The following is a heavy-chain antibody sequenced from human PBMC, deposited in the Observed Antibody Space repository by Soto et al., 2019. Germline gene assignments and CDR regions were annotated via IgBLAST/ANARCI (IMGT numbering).Heavy chain of an antibody. J-gene: IGHJ4*02. V-gene: IGHV4-59*01. CDR1: GGSISSYY. Sequence: SETLSLTCTVSGGSISSYYWSWIRQPPGKGLEWIGYIYYSGGTNYNPSLKSRVTISVDTSKNQFSLKLSSVTAADTAVYYCAKDFYRGYSYGYSFDYWGQGTLVTVSS. CDR3: AKDFYRGYSYGYSFDY. D-gene: IGHD5-18*01. CDR2: IYYSGGT.